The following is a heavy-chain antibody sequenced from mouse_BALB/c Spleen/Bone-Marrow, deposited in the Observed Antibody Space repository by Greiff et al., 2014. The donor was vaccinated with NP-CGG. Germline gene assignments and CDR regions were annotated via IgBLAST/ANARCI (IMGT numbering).Heavy chain of an antibody. J-gene: IGHJ4*01. D-gene: IGHD2-12*01. V-gene: IGHV1S135*01. CDR1: GYAFTRYN. CDR2: IDPYSGGT. Sequence: EVQGVESRPELVKPGASVKVSCKASGYAFTRYNMYWVKQSHGKSLEWIGYIDPYSGGTNYNQKFKGKATLTVDKSSSKAYMHLNSQTSEDSAVYYCARELSRAMDYWGQGTSVTVSS. CDR3: ARELSRAMDY.